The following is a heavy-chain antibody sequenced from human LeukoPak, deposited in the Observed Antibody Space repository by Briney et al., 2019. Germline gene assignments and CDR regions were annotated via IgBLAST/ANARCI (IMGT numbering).Heavy chain of an antibody. D-gene: IGHD6-19*01. CDR3: ARDGDGYSSGWPLF. V-gene: IGHV1-18*01. J-gene: IGHJ4*02. CDR1: GYTFNLYG. CDR2: ISAYNGDT. Sequence: ASVKVSCKASGYTFNLYGITWVRQAPGQGLEWMGWISAYNGDTRYAQRLQDRVIMTTDTSTSTAYMELRSLTPDDTALYYCARDGDGYSSGWPLFWGQGTLVTVSS.